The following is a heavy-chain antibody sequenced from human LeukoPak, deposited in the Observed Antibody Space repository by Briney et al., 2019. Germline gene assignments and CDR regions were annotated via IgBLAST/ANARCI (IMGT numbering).Heavy chain of an antibody. D-gene: IGHD3-22*01. CDR3: ASGRSYYDSTGYAY. J-gene: IGHJ4*02. CDR2: IYYSGST. Sequence: PSETLSLTCTVSGGSMSSYYWSWIRQPPGKGLEWIGYIYYSGSTNYNPSLKSRVTISVDTSKNQFSLKLTSVSAADTAVYYCASGRSYYDSTGYAYWGQGTQVTVSS. V-gene: IGHV4-59*12. CDR1: GGSMSSYY.